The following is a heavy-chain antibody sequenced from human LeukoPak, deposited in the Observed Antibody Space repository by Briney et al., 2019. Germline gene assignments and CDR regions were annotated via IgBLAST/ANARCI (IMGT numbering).Heavy chain of an antibody. Sequence: GGSLRLSCAASGFTFSSYWMSWVRQAPGKGLEWVSGINWNGGSTGYADSVKGRFTISRDNAKNSLYLQMNSLRAEDTALYYCARVLSPLTPNYYMDVWGKGTTVTVSS. V-gene: IGHV3-20*04. D-gene: IGHD4-23*01. CDR3: ARVLSPLTPNYYMDV. CDR2: INWNGGST. CDR1: GFTFSSYW. J-gene: IGHJ6*03.